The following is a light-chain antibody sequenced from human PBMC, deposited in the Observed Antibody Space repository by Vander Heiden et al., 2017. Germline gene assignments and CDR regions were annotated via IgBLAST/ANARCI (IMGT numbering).Light chain of an antibody. Sequence: DIQMTQSPSSLSASVGDRVIITCRVSQSISSYLNWYQQKPGIAPKLLIYAASSLQSGVPSRFSGSGSGTDFTLTISNLQPEDFATYYCQQSYSTMYTFGQGTKLDIK. CDR1: QSISSY. CDR3: QQSYSTMYT. CDR2: AAS. V-gene: IGKV1-39*01. J-gene: IGKJ2*01.